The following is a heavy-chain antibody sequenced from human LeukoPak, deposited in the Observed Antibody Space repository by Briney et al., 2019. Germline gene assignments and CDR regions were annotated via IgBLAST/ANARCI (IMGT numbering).Heavy chain of an antibody. Sequence: SETLSLTCTVSGGSISNNTYYWGWIRQPPGTGLEWIGSISYSGSTYSNPSLKSRVTISVDTSKNQFSLKLNSVTAADTAVYYCAISSGWYVDYWGQGTLVTVSS. J-gene: IGHJ4*02. CDR2: ISYSGST. CDR3: AISSGWYVDY. V-gene: IGHV4-39*07. D-gene: IGHD6-25*01. CDR1: GGSISNNTYY.